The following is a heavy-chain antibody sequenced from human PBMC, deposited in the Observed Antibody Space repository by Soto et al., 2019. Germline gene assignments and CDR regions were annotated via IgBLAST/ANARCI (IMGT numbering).Heavy chain of an antibody. V-gene: IGHV1-3*01. J-gene: IGHJ4*02. CDR1: GYTFTSYA. CDR3: ARGGDIVVVPAAARFDY. D-gene: IGHD2-2*01. CDR2: INAGNGNT. Sequence: VQLVQSGAEVKKPGASVKVSCKASGYTFTSYAMHWVRQAPGQRLEWMGWINAGNGNTKYSQKFQGRVTITRDTSASTAYMELSSLRSEDTAVYYCARGGDIVVVPAAARFDYWGQGTLVTVSS.